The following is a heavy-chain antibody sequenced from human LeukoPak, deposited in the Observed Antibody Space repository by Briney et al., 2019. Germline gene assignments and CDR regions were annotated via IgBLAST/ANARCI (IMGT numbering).Heavy chain of an antibody. Sequence: GGSLRLSCEASGFTFSSYDMNWVRQAPGKGLEWVSVISGSGGSTDYADSVKGRFSISRDNSKNALYLQMNSLRAEDTAVYYCAKGQLWFGEFSYFDYWGQGTLVTVSS. CDR1: GFTFSSYD. CDR3: AKGQLWFGEFSYFDY. J-gene: IGHJ4*02. V-gene: IGHV3-23*01. CDR2: ISGSGGST. D-gene: IGHD3-10*01.